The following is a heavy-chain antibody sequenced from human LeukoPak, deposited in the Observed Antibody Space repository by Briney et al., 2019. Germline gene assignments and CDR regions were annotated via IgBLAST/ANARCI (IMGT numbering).Heavy chain of an antibody. CDR2: IYNSGST. CDR1: GGYLRSYY. D-gene: IGHD6-13*01. V-gene: IGHV4-59*01. CDR3: ARVYYSSSYDYWYFDL. J-gene: IGHJ2*01. Sequence: SEALSLTCTVSGGYLRSYYWSWIRQPPGKGLEWIGYIYNSGSTNYNPSLKSRVTISVDTSKKQLSLKLSSVTAADTAVYYCARVYYSSSYDYWYFDLWGRGTLVTVSS.